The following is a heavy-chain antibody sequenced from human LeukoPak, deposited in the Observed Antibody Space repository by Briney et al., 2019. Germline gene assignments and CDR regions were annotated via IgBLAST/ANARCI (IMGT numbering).Heavy chain of an antibody. J-gene: IGHJ5*02. Sequence: GASVKVSCKASGGTFSSYAISWVRQAPGQGLEWMGGIIPIFGTANYAQKFQGRVTITADESTSTAYMELSSLRSEDTAVYYCARVFPPVDTPRTLVNWFDPWGQGTLVTVSS. CDR1: GGTFSSYA. V-gene: IGHV1-69*13. D-gene: IGHD5-18*01. CDR3: ARVFPPVDTPRTLVNWFDP. CDR2: IIPIFGTA.